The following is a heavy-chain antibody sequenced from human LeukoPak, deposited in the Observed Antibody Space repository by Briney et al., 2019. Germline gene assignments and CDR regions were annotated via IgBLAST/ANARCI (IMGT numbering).Heavy chain of an antibody. CDR2: IRYDGSSK. CDR1: GFTFSNYV. J-gene: IGHJ4*02. D-gene: IGHD4-17*01. V-gene: IGHV3-30*02. CDR3: ARYSGNYGLDY. Sequence: GGSLRLSCAASGFTFSNYVIHWVRQPPGKGLEWVSLIRYDGSSKYYADSVRGRFTISRDNSKNTLYLQMNSLRAEDTAVYYFARYSGNYGLDYWGQGTLVTVSS.